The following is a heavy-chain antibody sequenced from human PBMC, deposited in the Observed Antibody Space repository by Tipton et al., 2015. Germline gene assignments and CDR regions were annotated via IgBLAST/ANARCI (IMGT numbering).Heavy chain of an antibody. D-gene: IGHD5-24*01. CDR3: ARDLEHGMDV. V-gene: IGHV4-59*01. CDR1: GGSINRYY. Sequence: TLSLTCNVTGGSINRYYWGWIRQSPGKGLEWIGYISYSGSTHYNPSLKRRVTISLDTSKNQFSLTLNSVTAADTAVYYCARDLEHGMDVWGQGTTVTVSS. J-gene: IGHJ6*02. CDR2: ISYSGST.